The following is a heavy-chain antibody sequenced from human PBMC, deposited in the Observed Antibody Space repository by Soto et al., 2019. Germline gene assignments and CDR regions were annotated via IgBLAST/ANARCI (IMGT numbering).Heavy chain of an antibody. D-gene: IGHD5-12*01. Sequence: GSLRLSCAASGFTSSSYSMNWVRQAPGKGLEWVSYISSSSSTIYYADSVKGRFTISRDNAKNSLYLQMNSLRAEDTAVYYCARAFKAPHSGYDWYTPSYYFDYWGQGTLVTVSS. J-gene: IGHJ4*02. CDR3: ARAFKAPHSGYDWYTPSYYFDY. CDR2: ISSSSSTI. V-gene: IGHV3-48*01. CDR1: GFTSSSYS.